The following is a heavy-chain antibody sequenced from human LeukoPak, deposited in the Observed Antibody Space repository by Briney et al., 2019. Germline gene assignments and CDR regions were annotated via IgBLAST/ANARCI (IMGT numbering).Heavy chain of an antibody. CDR3: ARHRRYCSSTSCHNWFDP. CDR1: GGSFSGYY. CDR2: INHSGST. J-gene: IGHJ5*02. V-gene: IGHV4-34*01. Sequence: SETLSLTCAVYGGSFSGYYWSWIRQPPGKGLEWIGEINHSGSTNYNPSLKSRVTISVDTSKNQFSLKLSSVTAADTAVYYCARHRRYCSSTSCHNWFDPWGQGTLVTVSS. D-gene: IGHD2-2*01.